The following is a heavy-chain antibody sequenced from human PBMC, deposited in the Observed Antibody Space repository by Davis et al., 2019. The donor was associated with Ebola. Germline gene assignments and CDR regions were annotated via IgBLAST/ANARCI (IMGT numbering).Heavy chain of an antibody. Sequence: GESLKISCKGSGYTFTTYWIGWVRQMPGKGLEWMGIIYPGDSDTRYSPSFQGQVTTSADKSISTAYLQWSSLKASDSAMYYCASADSSLDAFDIWGQGTMVTVSS. CDR1: GYTFTTYW. V-gene: IGHV5-51*01. CDR2: IYPGDSDT. J-gene: IGHJ3*02. D-gene: IGHD6-13*01. CDR3: ASADSSLDAFDI.